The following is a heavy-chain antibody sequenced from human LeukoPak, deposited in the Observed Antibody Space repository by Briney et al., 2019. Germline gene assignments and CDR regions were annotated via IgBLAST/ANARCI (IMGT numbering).Heavy chain of an antibody. J-gene: IGHJ6*03. V-gene: IGHV1-69*05. Sequence: SVKVCCKASGGTFSSYAISWVGQAPGQGLEWMGGIIPTFGTANYAQKFKGRVTITTDESTNTAYMELSSLRSEDTAVYYCARGSGTTSWYYYYMDVWRKATTVTDSS. CDR2: IIPTFGTA. CDR3: ARGSGTTSWYYYYMDV. D-gene: IGHD1-7*01. CDR1: GGTFSSYA.